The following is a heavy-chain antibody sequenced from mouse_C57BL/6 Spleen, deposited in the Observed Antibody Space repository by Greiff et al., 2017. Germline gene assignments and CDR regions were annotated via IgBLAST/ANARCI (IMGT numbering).Heavy chain of an antibody. D-gene: IGHD1-1*01. CDR3: AFTTVVGY. J-gene: IGHJ2*01. Sequence: VQLKESGPELVKPGASVKMSCKASGYTFTDYNMHWVKQSHGKSLEWIGYINPNNGGTSYNQKFKGKATLTVNKSSSTAYMELRSLTSEDSAVYYCAFTTVVGYWGQGTTLTVSS. V-gene: IGHV1-22*01. CDR2: INPNNGGT. CDR1: GYTFTDYN.